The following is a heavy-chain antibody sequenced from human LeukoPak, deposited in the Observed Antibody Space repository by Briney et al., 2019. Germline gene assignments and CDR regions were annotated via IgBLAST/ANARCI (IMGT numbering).Heavy chain of an antibody. V-gene: IGHV1-69*05. J-gene: IGHJ4*02. CDR1: GHTFTSYG. D-gene: IGHD5-24*01. Sequence: GASVKVSCKASGHTFTSYGISWVRQAPGQGLEWMGWIIPIFGTANYAQKFQGRVTITTDESTSTAYMELSSLRSEDTAVYYCARSGRDGYNLNYWGQGTLVTVSS. CDR2: IIPIFGTA. CDR3: ARSGRDGYNLNY.